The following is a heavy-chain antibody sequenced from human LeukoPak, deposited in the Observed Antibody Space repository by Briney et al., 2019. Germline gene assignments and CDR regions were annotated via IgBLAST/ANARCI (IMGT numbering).Heavy chain of an antibody. CDR3: AKDRTIAARRNYYYYMDV. CDR2: LSSSSSYI. Sequence: GGSLRLSCAASGFTFSSYSMNWVRQAPGKGLEWVSSLSSSSSYIYYADSVKGRFTISRDNAKNSLYLQMNSLRAEDTAVYYCAKDRTIAARRNYYYYMDVWGKGTTVTVSS. J-gene: IGHJ6*03. V-gene: IGHV3-21*01. CDR1: GFTFSSYS. D-gene: IGHD6-6*01.